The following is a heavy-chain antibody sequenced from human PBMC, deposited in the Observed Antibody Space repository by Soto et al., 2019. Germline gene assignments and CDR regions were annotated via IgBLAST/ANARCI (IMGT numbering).Heavy chain of an antibody. CDR1: GFTVSSNY. Sequence: PGGSLRLSCAASGFTVSSNYMSWVRQAPGKGLEWVSVIYSGGSTYYADSVKGRFTISRDNSKNTLYLQMNSLRAEDTAVYYCARDAIAARPYYYYGMDVWGQGTTVTVS. CDR2: IYSGGST. D-gene: IGHD6-6*01. CDR3: ARDAIAARPYYYYGMDV. V-gene: IGHV3-53*01. J-gene: IGHJ6*02.